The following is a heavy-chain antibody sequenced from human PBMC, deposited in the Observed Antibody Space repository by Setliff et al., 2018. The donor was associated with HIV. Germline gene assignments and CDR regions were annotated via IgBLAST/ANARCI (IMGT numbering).Heavy chain of an antibody. CDR2: INTGNGNT. CDR1: GYTFTKYA. Sequence: ASVKVSCKASGYTFTKYAMHWVRQAPGQRLEWMGWINTGNGNTKYSQKFQGRVTMTRDTSTSTVYMELSSLRSEDTAVYYCARDRGGAAREYYFDYWGQGTLVTVSS. CDR3: ARDRGGAAREYYFDY. J-gene: IGHJ4*02. V-gene: IGHV1-3*04. D-gene: IGHD6-6*01.